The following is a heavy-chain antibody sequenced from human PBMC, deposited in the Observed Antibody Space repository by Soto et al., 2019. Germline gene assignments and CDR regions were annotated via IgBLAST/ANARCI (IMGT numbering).Heavy chain of an antibody. V-gene: IGHV4-39*01. CDR2: MSSRGST. CDR1: GASITSGSYY. D-gene: IGHD3-10*01. J-gene: IGHJ4*02. Sequence: QLQLQESGPGLVKPSETLSLICSVSGASITSGSYYWAWIRQPPGKGLEWIGSMSSRGSTHYNSSLETRASISADTSNNQILLKLNSVTAADTAHYFCARHPPLSRHLEFWGQGILVTVSS. CDR3: ARHPPLSRHLEF.